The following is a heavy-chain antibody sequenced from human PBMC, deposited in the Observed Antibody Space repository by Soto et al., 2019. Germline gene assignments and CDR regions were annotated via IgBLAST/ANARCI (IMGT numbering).Heavy chain of an antibody. V-gene: IGHV3-11*01. CDR3: ARDRPVVAEDRGFDY. Sequence: PGGSLRLSCAASGFTFSDYYMSWIRQAPGKGLEWVSYISSSGSTIYYADSVKGRFTISRDNAKNSLYLEMNSLRAEDTAVYYCARDRPVVAEDRGFDYWGQGTLVTVSS. CDR1: GFTFSDYY. CDR2: ISSSGSTI. D-gene: IGHD2-15*01. J-gene: IGHJ4*02.